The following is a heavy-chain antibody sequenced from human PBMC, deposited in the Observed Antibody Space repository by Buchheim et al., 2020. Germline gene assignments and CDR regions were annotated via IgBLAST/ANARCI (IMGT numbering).Heavy chain of an antibody. CDR2: IYYSGST. CDR3: ARLYCSSTSCQGSVNWFDP. V-gene: IGHV4-59*01. D-gene: IGHD2-2*01. J-gene: IGHJ5*02. Sequence: QVQLQESGPGLVKPSETLSLTCTVSGGSISSYYWSWIRQPPGKGLEWIGYIYYSGSTNYNPSLKSRVTISVDTSKNQFSLKLSSVTAADTAVYYCARLYCSSTSCQGSVNWFDPWGQGTL. CDR1: GGSISSYY.